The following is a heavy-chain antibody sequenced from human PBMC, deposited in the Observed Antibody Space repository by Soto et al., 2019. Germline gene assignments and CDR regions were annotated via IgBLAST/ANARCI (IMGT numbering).Heavy chain of an antibody. Sequence: SVKVSCKASGGTFSSYAISWVRQAPGQGLEWMGGIIPIFGTANYAQKFQGRVTITADESTSTAYMELSSLRSEDTAVYYCARDPPSGTTYYYGMDVWGQGTTVTVSS. D-gene: IGHD1-26*01. CDR2: IIPIFGTA. J-gene: IGHJ6*02. CDR1: GGTFSSYA. CDR3: ARDPPSGTTYYYGMDV. V-gene: IGHV1-69*13.